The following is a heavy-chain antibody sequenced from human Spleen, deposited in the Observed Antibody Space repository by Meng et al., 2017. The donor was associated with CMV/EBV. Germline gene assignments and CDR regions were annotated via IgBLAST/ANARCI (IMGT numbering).Heavy chain of an antibody. Sequence: GESLKISCAASGFMFRTSAMHWVRQAPGKGLEWVAFIRYDGATKHYADSVKGRFTISRDNSESTLYLQMTSLRTEDTAVYHCAKDPTDYDTYWGGDYYGMDVWGQGTTVTVSS. V-gene: IGHV3-30*02. CDR2: IRYDGATK. D-gene: IGHD4-17*01. CDR3: AKDPTDYDTYWGGDYYGMDV. J-gene: IGHJ6*02. CDR1: GFMFRTSA.